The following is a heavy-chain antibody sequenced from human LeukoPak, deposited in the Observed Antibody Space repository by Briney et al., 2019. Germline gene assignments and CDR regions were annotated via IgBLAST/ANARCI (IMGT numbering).Heavy chain of an antibody. Sequence: ASVKVSCKASGYTFTSYGISWVRQAPGQGLEWMGWISAYNGNTNYAQKLQGRVTMTTDTSTSTAYMELRSLRSDDTAVYYCARGRYCSSTRCSPYFFDYWGQGTLVTVSS. D-gene: IGHD2-2*01. V-gene: IGHV1-18*01. J-gene: IGHJ4*02. CDR2: ISAYNGNT. CDR3: ARGRYCSSTRCSPYFFDY. CDR1: GYTFTSYG.